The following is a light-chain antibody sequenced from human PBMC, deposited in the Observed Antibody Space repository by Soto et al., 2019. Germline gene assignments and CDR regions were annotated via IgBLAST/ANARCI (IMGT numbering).Light chain of an antibody. V-gene: IGLV2-14*03. Sequence: QSALTQPASVSGSPGQSITISCTGTSSDVSGYDYVSWYQHHPGKAPKLMIYDVTNRPSRVSNRFSGSKSGNTASQTISGLQAEDEADYYCSSYTTSSTLHVVFGGGTQLTVL. CDR1: SSDVSGYDY. CDR3: SSYTTSSTLHVV. J-gene: IGLJ2*01. CDR2: DVT.